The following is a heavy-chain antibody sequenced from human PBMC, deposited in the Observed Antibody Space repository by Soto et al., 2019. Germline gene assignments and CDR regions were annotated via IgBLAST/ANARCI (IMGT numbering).Heavy chain of an antibody. Sequence: KPSETLSLTCTVSGGSISSGDYYWSWIRQPPGNGLEWIGYIYYSGSTYYNPSLKSRVTISVDTSENQFSLKLSSVTAADTAVYYCARGYPFQRSLDYWGQGTLVTVSS. D-gene: IGHD1-20*01. J-gene: IGHJ4*02. CDR2: IYYSGST. V-gene: IGHV4-30-4*01. CDR1: GGSISSGDYY. CDR3: ARGYPFQRSLDY.